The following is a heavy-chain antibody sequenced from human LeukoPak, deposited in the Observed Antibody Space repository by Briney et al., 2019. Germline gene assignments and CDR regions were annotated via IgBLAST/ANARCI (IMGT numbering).Heavy chain of an antibody. CDR1: GFTFSDYY. CDR3: ARARQLTGSGMDV. CDR2: ISSSGSTI. Sequence: GGSLRLSCAASGFTFSDYYTSWIRQAPGEGLEWISYISSSGSTIYYADSVKGRFTISRDNAKNSLYLQMNSLRAEDTAVYYCARARQLTGSGMDVWGQGTTVTVSS. V-gene: IGHV3-11*01. J-gene: IGHJ6*02. D-gene: IGHD5-18*01.